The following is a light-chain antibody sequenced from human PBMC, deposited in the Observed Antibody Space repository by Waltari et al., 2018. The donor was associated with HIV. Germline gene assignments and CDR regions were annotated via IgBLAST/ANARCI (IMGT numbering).Light chain of an antibody. CDR1: SSDVGSYHR. V-gene: IGLV2-18*01. CDR3: SLYTGTTNVL. CDR2: EVN. Sequence: QSALTQPPSVSGSPGQSVSISCTGSSSDVGSYHRVSWYQQPPGTAPKLIIYEVNTRPSGVPDRFSGSQSGNTASLTISGLQAEDEADYYCSLYTGTTNVLFGGGTKLTVL. J-gene: IGLJ2*01.